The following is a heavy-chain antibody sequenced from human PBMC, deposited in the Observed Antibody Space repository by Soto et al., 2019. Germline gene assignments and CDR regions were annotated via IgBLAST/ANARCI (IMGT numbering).Heavy chain of an antibody. CDR1: GYTFTGYY. Sequence: APVTVSSNASGYTFTGYYIHWLRHAPGQGLERVGLINPQTGATNFPQIFQARVTMTRETSITTAYMDLSSLTSDDTATYYCAKTYDGSGQPSHWFGPWGQGAPVTVPQ. CDR2: INPQTGAT. V-gene: IGHV1-2*02. J-gene: IGHJ5*02. D-gene: IGHD3-22*01. CDR3: AKTYDGSGQPSHWFGP.